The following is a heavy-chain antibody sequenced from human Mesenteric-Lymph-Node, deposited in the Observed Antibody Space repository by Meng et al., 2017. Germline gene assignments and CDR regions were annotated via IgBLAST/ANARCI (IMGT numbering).Heavy chain of an antibody. J-gene: IGHJ4*02. V-gene: IGHV3-23*01. CDR2: VSLSGDYT. CDR1: GFTFTDSG. CDR3: AKSFGSGDFDS. Sequence: GESLKISCAASGFTFTDSGMSWLRQAPGKGLEWVSTVSLSGDYTKYADSVKGRFTISRENSKNTLYLQMNSLRVEDTAVYFCAKSFGSGDFDSWGQGTLVTVSS. D-gene: IGHD3-10*01.